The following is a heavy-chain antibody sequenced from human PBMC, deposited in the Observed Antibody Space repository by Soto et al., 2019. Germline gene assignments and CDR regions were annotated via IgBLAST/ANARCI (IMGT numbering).Heavy chain of an antibody. D-gene: IGHD2-15*01. CDR3: AKDMSDCSGGSCYESGFDY. CDR2: ISGSGGST. J-gene: IGHJ4*02. V-gene: IGHV3-23*01. Sequence: HPGGSLRLSCAASGFTFSSYAMSWVRQAPGKGLEWVSAISGSGGSTYYADSVKGRFTISRDNSKNTLYLQMNSLRAEDTAVYYCAKDMSDCSGGSCYESGFDYWGQGTLVTVSS. CDR1: GFTFSSYA.